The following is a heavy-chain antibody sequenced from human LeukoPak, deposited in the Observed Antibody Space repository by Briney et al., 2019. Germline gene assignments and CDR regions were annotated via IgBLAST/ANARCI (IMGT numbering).Heavy chain of an antibody. D-gene: IGHD1-26*01. CDR1: GGSISSGVYY. Sequence: SETLSLTCTVSGGSISSGVYYWTWIRQPAGKGLEWIGQIYTSGTTNYNPSLKSRVTISLDTSKNQFSLKLSSVTAADTAFYYCVGREFDYWGQGPLVTVSS. CDR2: IYTSGTT. J-gene: IGHJ4*02. V-gene: IGHV4-61*09. CDR3: VGREFDY.